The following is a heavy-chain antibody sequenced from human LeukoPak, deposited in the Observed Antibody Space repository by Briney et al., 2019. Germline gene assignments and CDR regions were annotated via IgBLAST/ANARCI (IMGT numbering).Heavy chain of an antibody. Sequence: GASVTVSCKASGYTFTSYYMHWVRQAPGQGLEWMGIINPSGGSTNYAQKFQGRVTMTRDMSTSTVYMELSSLRSEDTAVYYCARDEGCSSTSCLFDYWGQGTLVTVSS. V-gene: IGHV1-46*01. CDR3: ARDEGCSSTSCLFDY. J-gene: IGHJ4*02. CDR1: GYTFTSYY. CDR2: INPSGGST. D-gene: IGHD2-2*01.